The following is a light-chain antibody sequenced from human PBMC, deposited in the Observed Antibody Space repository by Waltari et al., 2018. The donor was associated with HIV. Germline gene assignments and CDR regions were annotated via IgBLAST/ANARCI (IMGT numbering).Light chain of an antibody. Sequence: EIVLTQSPSTLSLSPGERATLSCRTSQSLRSSYLACYQQKPGQAPRLLIYGASSRATGIPDRFSGSGSGTDFSLTISRLEPEDFAIYYCQQFFGSPPITFGQGTRLEIK. J-gene: IGKJ5*01. V-gene: IGKV3-20*01. CDR3: QQFFGSPPIT. CDR1: QSLRSSY. CDR2: GAS.